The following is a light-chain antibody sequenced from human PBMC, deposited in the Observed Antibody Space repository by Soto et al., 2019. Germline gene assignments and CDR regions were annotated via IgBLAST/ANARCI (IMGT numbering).Light chain of an antibody. V-gene: IGKV1-12*02. Sequence: DIQMTQSPSSVSASVGDRVTITCRASQDIHTWLAWYQQKPGKAPNLLIYGASTLQSGVPSRFSASGSGRDFTLTISSLQPEDFATYYCQQANSLPFAFGPGTKVDFK. J-gene: IGKJ3*01. CDR3: QQANSLPFA. CDR2: GAS. CDR1: QDIHTW.